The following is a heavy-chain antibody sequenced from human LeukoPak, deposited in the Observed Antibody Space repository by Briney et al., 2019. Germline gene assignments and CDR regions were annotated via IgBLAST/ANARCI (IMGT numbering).Heavy chain of an antibody. J-gene: IGHJ4*02. CDR2: ISYGGTT. CDR3: ARHGHGAKFDY. D-gene: IGHD4-17*01. CDR1: GGSVTSYGYY. V-gene: IGHV4-39*01. Sequence: SETLFLTCTVSGGSVTSYGYYWGWIRQPPGKGLEWIGSISYGGTTYFNPSLQSRVTISVDTSKNQFSLNLGSATAADTALYYCARHGHGAKFDYWGQGTLVTVSS.